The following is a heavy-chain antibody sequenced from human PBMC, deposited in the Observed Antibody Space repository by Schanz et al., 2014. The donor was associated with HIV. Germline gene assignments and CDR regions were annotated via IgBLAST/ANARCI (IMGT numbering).Heavy chain of an antibody. Sequence: EVQLLESGGGLVQPGGSLRLSCAASGITFSSYAMSWVRQAPGKGLEWVSAISGSGGNTYYADSVKGRFTISRDISKNPLYLQMNSLRAEDTAVYYCAKEEQQLGGVGGYHFDYWGQGTLVTVSS. CDR3: AKEEQQLGGVGGYHFDY. CDR1: GITFSSYA. CDR2: ISGSGGNT. J-gene: IGHJ4*02. V-gene: IGHV3-23*01. D-gene: IGHD6-13*01.